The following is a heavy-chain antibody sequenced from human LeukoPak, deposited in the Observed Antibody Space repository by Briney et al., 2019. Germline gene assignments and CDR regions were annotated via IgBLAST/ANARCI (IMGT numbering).Heavy chain of an antibody. J-gene: IGHJ6*03. Sequence: NPSDTLSLTCTVSGGSISSYYWSWIRQPPGKGLEWIGYIYYSGSTNYNPSLKSRVTISVDTSKNQFSLKLSSVTAADTAVYYCARRRGSGSYYNYYYYMDVWGKGTTVTVSS. V-gene: IGHV4-59*07. CDR3: ARRRGSGSYYNYYYYMDV. CDR2: IYYSGST. CDR1: GGSISSYY. D-gene: IGHD1-26*01.